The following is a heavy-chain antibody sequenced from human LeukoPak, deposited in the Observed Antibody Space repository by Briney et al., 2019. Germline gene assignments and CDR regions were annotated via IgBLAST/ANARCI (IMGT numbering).Heavy chain of an antibody. J-gene: IGHJ4*02. V-gene: IGHV3-21*01. CDR2: ISSSSGYI. CDR3: ARDRYSTY. D-gene: IGHD5-12*01. Sequence: GGSLRLSCAASGFSFSSYSMNWVRQAPGKGLEWVSSISSSSGYIYYVDSVKGRFTISRDNARNSVYLQMNSLRAEDTAVYYCARDRYSTYWGQGTLVTVSS. CDR1: GFSFSSYS.